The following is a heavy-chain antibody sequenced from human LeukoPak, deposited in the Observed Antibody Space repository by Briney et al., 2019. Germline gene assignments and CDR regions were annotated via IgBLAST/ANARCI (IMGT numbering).Heavy chain of an antibody. CDR2: IYYSGST. J-gene: IGHJ2*01. CDR3: ARGLPYYYGSGPNWYFDL. CDR1: GGSISSGDYY. Sequence: KPSETLSLTCTVSGGSISSGDYYWSWIRQPPGKGLEWIGYIYYSGSTYYNPSLKSRVTISVDTSKNQFPLKLSSVTAADTAVYYCARGLPYYYGSGPNWYFDLWGRAPWSLSPQ. V-gene: IGHV4-30-4*01. D-gene: IGHD3-10*01.